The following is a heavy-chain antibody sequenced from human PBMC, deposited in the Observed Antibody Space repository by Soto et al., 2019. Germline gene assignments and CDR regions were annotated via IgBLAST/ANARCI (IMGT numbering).Heavy chain of an antibody. V-gene: IGHV3-48*02. CDR2: IGGSGGSI. CDR3: ARDLAWAFDS. J-gene: IGHJ4*02. D-gene: IGHD1-26*01. Sequence: LRLSCAASGFTFSTFSMNWVRQAPGKGLEWLSYIGGSGGSISYADSVKGRFTISRDNGKNTLYLQMSSLRDEDTAVYYCARDLAWAFDSWGQGALVTVSS. CDR1: GFTFSTFS.